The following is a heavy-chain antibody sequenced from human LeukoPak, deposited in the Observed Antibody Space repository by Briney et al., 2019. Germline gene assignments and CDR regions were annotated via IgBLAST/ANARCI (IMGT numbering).Heavy chain of an antibody. CDR3: ARDAPPEYCSSTSCYWGY. V-gene: IGHV1-3*01. CDR2: INAGNGNT. D-gene: IGHD2-2*01. J-gene: IGHJ4*02. CDR1: EYTFTSYA. Sequence: ASVKVSCKASEYTFTSYAMHWVRQAPGQRLEWMGWINAGNGNTKYSQKFQGRVAITRDTSASTAYMELSSLRSEDTAVYYCARDAPPEYCSSTSCYWGYWGQGTLVTVSS.